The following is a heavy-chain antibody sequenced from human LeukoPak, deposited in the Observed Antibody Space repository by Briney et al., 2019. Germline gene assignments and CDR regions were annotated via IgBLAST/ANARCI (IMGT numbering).Heavy chain of an antibody. J-gene: IGHJ6*02. D-gene: IGHD3-22*01. CDR2: IIPILGIA. CDR3: ARGNYYDSSGSQKVTPEYYGMDV. CDR1: GGTFSSYA. Sequence: SVKVSCKASGGTFSSYAISWVRQAPGQGLEWMGRIIPILGIANYARKFQGRVTITADKSTSTAYMELSSLRSEDTAVYYCARGNYYDSSGSQKVTPEYYGMDVWGQGTTVTVSS. V-gene: IGHV1-69*04.